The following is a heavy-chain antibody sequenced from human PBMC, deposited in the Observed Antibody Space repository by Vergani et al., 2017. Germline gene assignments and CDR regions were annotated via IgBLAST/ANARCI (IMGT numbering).Heavy chain of an antibody. V-gene: IGHV4-61*02. D-gene: IGHD3-10*01. CDR2: VYTSGMT. CDR3: ARELSYYYGSGSDDYNPYYCEGMDV. Sequence: QVHLNEAGPGLVKPSQTLSLTCTVSGASITSGSFYWSWIRQPAGKGLEWIGRVYTSGMTNYNPSLKSRVTILVDRSKSQLSLKLTSVTAGDTAVYFCARELSYYYGSGSDDYNPYYCEGMDVWGPGTTVTVCS. CDR1: GASITSGSFY. J-gene: IGHJ6*02.